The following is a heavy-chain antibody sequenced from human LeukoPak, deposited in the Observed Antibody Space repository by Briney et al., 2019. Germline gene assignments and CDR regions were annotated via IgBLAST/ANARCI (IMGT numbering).Heavy chain of an antibody. Sequence: SETLSLTCTVSGGSISNYYWSWIRQPPGKGLEWIGYIYYSGSTNYNPSLKSRVTISVDTSKNQFSLKLKSVTAADTAVYYCVREDNCFDPWGQGTLVTVSS. CDR2: IYYSGST. V-gene: IGHV4-59*01. CDR1: GGSISNYY. J-gene: IGHJ5*02. CDR3: VREDNCFDP.